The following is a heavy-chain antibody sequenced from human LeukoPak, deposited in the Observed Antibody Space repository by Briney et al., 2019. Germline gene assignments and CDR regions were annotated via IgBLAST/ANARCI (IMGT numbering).Heavy chain of an antibody. CDR1: GGSISSYY. J-gene: IGHJ4*02. D-gene: IGHD2-15*01. Sequence: PSETPSLTCTVSGGSISSYYWSWIRQPPGKGLEWIGYIYYSGSTNYNPSLKSRVTVSVDTSKNQFSLKPSSVTAADTAVYYCARHRARSRWYYFDYWGQGTLVTVSS. CDR3: ARHRARSRWYYFDY. CDR2: IYYSGST. V-gene: IGHV4-59*08.